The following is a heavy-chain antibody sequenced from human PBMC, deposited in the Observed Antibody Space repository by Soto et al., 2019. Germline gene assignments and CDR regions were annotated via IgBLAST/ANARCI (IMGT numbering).Heavy chain of an antibody. CDR2: IYYSGST. CDR1: GGSISSVGYY. Sequence: SDTLSLTCTVSGGSISSVGYYWSWVRQHPGKGLEWIGYIYYSGSTYYNPSLKSRLTISVDTSKNQFSLKLNSVTAADTAMYYCARFLSGYCSSTSCQDDAFDIWGQGTMVTVSS. J-gene: IGHJ3*02. D-gene: IGHD2-2*01. CDR3: ARFLSGYCSSTSCQDDAFDI. V-gene: IGHV4-31*03.